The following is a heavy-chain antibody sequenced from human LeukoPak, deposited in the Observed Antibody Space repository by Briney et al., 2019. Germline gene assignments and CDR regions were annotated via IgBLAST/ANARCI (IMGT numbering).Heavy chain of an antibody. CDR2: ISRSGDIT. V-gene: IGHV3-23*01. D-gene: IGHD6-19*01. CDR3: ATGSTAVAGTKY. CDR1: GFTFSTYG. Sequence: GGSLRLSCAASGFTFSTYGMNWVRQAPGKGLERVSTISRSGDITYYADSVKGRFTISRDNSKNTLYLQMNSLRAEDTAIYYCATGSTAVAGTKYWGQGILVTVSS. J-gene: IGHJ4*02.